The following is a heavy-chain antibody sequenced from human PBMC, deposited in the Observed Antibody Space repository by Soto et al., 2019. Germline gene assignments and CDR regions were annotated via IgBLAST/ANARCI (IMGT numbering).Heavy chain of an antibody. V-gene: IGHV5-51*01. J-gene: IGHJ6*02. D-gene: IGHD3-3*01. CDR2: IYPGDSDT. Sequence: GETLKISCKGSGYSFTSYWIGWVRQMPGKGLEWMGIIYPGDSDTRYSPSFQGQVTISADKSISTAYLQWSSLKASDTAMYYCARRSDFWSGYKAYGMDVWGQGTTVTVSS. CDR1: GYSFTSYW. CDR3: ARRSDFWSGYKAYGMDV.